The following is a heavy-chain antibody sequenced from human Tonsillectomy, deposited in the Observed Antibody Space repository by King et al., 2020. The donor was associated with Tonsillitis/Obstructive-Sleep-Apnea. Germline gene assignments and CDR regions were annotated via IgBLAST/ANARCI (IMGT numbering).Heavy chain of an antibody. Sequence: HVQLQQWGAGLLKPSETLSLTCAVYGGSFSGYYWSWIRQPPGKGLEWIGEIDHSGSTNYNPSLKSRVTITVDTSTNQLSLKLSSVTAADTAVYYCAREGSTGWFDYWGQGTLVPVSS. D-gene: IGHD6-19*01. CDR3: AREGSTGWFDY. CDR1: GGSFSGYY. CDR2: IDHSGST. J-gene: IGHJ4*02. V-gene: IGHV4-34*01.